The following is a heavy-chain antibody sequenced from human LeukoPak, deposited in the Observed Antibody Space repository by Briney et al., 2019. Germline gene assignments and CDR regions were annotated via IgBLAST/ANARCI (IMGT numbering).Heavy chain of an antibody. V-gene: IGHV3-30-3*01. Sequence: PGGSLRLSCAASGFTFNNYAIHWVRQAPGMGLDWVALISSDGGSKHYADSVKGRFTISRDNSKNTLFVQMDSLRAEDTAVYYCAKDYGSGDSSPYPFDNWGQGTLVTVSS. J-gene: IGHJ4*02. CDR2: ISSDGGSK. D-gene: IGHD3-10*01. CDR3: AKDYGSGDSSPYPFDN. CDR1: GFTFNNYA.